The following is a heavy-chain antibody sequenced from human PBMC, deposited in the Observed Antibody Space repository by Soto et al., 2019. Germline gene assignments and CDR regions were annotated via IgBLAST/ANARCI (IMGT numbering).Heavy chain of an antibody. D-gene: IGHD2-21*02. CDR2: IYHSGST. V-gene: IGHV4-30-2*01. J-gene: IGHJ3*02. Sequence: SETLSLTCAVSGGSISSGGYSWSWIRQPPGKGLEWIGYIYHSGSTYYNPSLKSRVTISVDRSKNQFSLKLSSVTAADTAVYYCARGGYCGGDCNAFDIWGQGTMVRVS. CDR3: ARGGYCGGDCNAFDI. CDR1: GGSISSGGYS.